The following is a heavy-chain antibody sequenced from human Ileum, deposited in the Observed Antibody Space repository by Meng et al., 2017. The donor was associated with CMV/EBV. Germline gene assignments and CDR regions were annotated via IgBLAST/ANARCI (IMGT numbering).Heavy chain of an antibody. CDR2: ISYDGSNK. Sequence: GESLKISCVGSGFNFGRSYMNWVRQAPGKGLEWVAVISYDGSNKYYADSVKGRFTISRDNSKNTLYLQMNSLRAEDTAVYYCARDPSATEYFDYWGQGTLVTVSS. J-gene: IGHJ4*02. V-gene: IGHV3-30-3*01. CDR3: ARDPSATEYFDY. CDR1: GFNFGRSY.